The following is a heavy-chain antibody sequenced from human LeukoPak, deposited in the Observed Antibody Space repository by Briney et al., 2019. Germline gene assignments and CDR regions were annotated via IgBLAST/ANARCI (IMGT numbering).Heavy chain of an antibody. Sequence: SVKVSCKASGGTFSSYAISWVRQAPGQGLEWMGRIIPILGIANYAQKFQGRVTITADKSTSTAYMELSSLRSEDTAVYYCARGLYYYGSGSSPWGQGTLVTVSS. V-gene: IGHV1-69*04. CDR1: GGTFSSYA. CDR2: IIPILGIA. J-gene: IGHJ5*02. CDR3: ARGLYYYGSGSSP. D-gene: IGHD3-10*01.